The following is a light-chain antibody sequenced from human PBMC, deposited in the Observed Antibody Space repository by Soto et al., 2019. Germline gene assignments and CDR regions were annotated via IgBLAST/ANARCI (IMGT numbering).Light chain of an antibody. Sequence: QSVLTQSPSASGIRGQSVTISCSGTGSDVGAYNYLSWYQHHPDKAPKLIIYEVIKRPSGVPDRFSGSKSGTTASLTVSGLQTEDEAVYYCGSFVGGTTLIFGGGTKLTVL. V-gene: IGLV2-8*01. J-gene: IGLJ2*01. CDR3: GSFVGGTTLI. CDR1: GSDVGAYNY. CDR2: EVI.